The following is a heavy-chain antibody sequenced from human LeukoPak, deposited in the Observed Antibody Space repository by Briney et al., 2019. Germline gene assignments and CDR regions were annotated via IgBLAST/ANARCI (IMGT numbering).Heavy chain of an antibody. CDR3: AKDAGIPRRLYFDY. D-gene: IGHD2-2*02. CDR1: GFTFISYA. J-gene: IGHJ4*02. V-gene: IGHV3-23*01. Sequence: PGGSLRVSCAASGFTFISYAMSWVRQAQGKGLEWVSCIGSTGGPTFYADSVKGRFTISRDNSKNTLYLQMNSLRAEDTAVYYCAKDAGIPRRLYFDYWGQGALVTVSS. CDR2: IGSTGGPT.